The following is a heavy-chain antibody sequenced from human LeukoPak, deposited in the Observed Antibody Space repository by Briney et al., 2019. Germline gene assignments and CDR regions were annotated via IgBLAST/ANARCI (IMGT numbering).Heavy chain of an antibody. Sequence: SETLSLTCAVYGGSFSGYYWSWIRQPPGKGLEWIGEINHSGSTNYNPSLKSRVTISVDTSKNQFSLKLSSVTAADTAVYYCARARGGYYPFDYWGQGTLVTVSS. CDR2: INHSGST. V-gene: IGHV4-34*01. D-gene: IGHD3-22*01. CDR1: GGSFSGYY. CDR3: ARARGGYYPFDY. J-gene: IGHJ4*02.